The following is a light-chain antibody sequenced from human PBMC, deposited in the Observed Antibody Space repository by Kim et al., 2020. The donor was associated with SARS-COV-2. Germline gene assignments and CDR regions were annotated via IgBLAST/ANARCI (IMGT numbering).Light chain of an antibody. V-gene: IGLV3-19*01. Sequence: VALGQTVRITCQGARLRSYYATWYQQKPGQAPIVVIYGKNNRPSGIPDRFSGSSSGNTASLTITGTQAGDEADYYCNSRDSNDNVVFGGGTQLTVL. J-gene: IGLJ2*01. CDR1: RLRSYY. CDR2: GKN. CDR3: NSRDSNDNVV.